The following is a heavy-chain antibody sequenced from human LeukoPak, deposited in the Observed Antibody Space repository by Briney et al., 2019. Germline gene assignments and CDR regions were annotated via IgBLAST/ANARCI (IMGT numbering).Heavy chain of an antibody. Sequence: GGSLRLSCAASGFTFSSYAMSWVRQAPGKGLEWVSAISGSGGSTYYADSVKGRFTISRDNSKNTLYLQMNSLRAEDTAVYYCAKDRKRPIFGVVIMAPISDYWGQGTLVTVSS. CDR2: ISGSGGST. D-gene: IGHD3-3*01. CDR3: AKDRKRPIFGVVIMAPISDY. V-gene: IGHV3-23*01. CDR1: GFTFSSYA. J-gene: IGHJ4*02.